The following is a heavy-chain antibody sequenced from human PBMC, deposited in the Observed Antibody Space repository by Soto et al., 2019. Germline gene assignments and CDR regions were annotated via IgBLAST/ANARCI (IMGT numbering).Heavy chain of an antibody. CDR1: GASVSSNSAA. D-gene: IGHD1-7*01. Sequence: QVQLQQSGPGLVRPSQTLSLTCAISGASVSSNSAAWNWIRQSPSRGLEWPGSTSYRSRWYNDYAVAVKSRIPVNPDTSKDQFSLHLNSVTPEDTAVYYCAGTTSLQWYYMDVWDKGTTVTVSS. J-gene: IGHJ6*03. V-gene: IGHV6-1*01. CDR3: AGTTSLQWYYMDV. CDR2: TSYRSRWYN.